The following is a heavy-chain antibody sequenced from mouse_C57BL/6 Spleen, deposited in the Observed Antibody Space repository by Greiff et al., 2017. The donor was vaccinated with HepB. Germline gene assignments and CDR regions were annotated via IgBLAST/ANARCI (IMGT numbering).Heavy chain of an antibody. CDR3: ARNLDSSGTLFAY. CDR2: IYPGSGNT. D-gene: IGHD3-2*02. CDR1: GYTFTDYY. Sequence: QVHVKQSGAELVRPGASVKLSCKASGYTFTDYYINWVKQRPGQGLEWIARIYPGSGNTYYNEKFKGKATLTAEKSSSTAYMQLSSLTSEDSAVYVCARNLDSSGTLFAYWGQGTLVTVSA. V-gene: IGHV1-76*01. J-gene: IGHJ3*01.